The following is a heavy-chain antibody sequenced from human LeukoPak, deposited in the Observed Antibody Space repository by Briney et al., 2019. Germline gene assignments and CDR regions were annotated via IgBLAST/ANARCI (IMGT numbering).Heavy chain of an antibody. D-gene: IGHD3-9*01. V-gene: IGHV1-2*02. CDR1: GYTFTGYY. CDR3: AREQHDIGGGMDV. J-gene: IGHJ6*02. Sequence: GASVKVSCKASGYTFTGYYMHWVRQAPGQGLEWMGWINPNSGGTNYAQKFQGRVTMTRDTSISTAYMELSRLRSDDTAVYYCAREQHDIGGGMDVWGQGTTVTVSS. CDR2: INPNSGGT.